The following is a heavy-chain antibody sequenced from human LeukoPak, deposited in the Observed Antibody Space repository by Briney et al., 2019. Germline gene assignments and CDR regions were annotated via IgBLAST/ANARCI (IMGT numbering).Heavy chain of an antibody. V-gene: IGHV3-48*04. Sequence: GGSLRLSCAASGFTFSTYSMNWARQAPGKGLEWVSYISSSSSTIYYADSVKGRFTISRDNAKNTLYLQMNSLRAEDTAVYYCARDYGDYYYYMDVWGKGTTVTISS. CDR3: ARDYGDYYYYMDV. D-gene: IGHD4-17*01. CDR1: GFTFSTYS. CDR2: ISSSSSTI. J-gene: IGHJ6*03.